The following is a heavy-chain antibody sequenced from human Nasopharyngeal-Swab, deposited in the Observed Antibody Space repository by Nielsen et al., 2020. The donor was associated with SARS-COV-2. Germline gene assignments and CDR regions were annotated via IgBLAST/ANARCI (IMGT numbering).Heavy chain of an antibody. CDR2: INPNSGGT. D-gene: IGHD2-2*01. V-gene: IGHV1-2*06. Sequence: WVRQAPGQGLEWMGRINPNSGGTNYAQKFQGRVTMIRDTSISTAYMELSRLRSDDTAVYYCARGRVPTEDYWGQGTLVTVSS. CDR3: ARGRVPTEDY. J-gene: IGHJ4*02.